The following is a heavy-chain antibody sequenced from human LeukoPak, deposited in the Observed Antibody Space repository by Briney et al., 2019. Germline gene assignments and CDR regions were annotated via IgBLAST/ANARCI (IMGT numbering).Heavy chain of an antibody. V-gene: IGHV3-23*01. CDR2: ISGSGGST. CDR3: AKGLYSSGWSDFDY. D-gene: IGHD6-19*01. CDR1: GFTFSSYA. Sequence: GGSLRLSCAASGFTFSSYAMSWVRQAPGKGLEWVSAISGSGGSTYYVDSVKGRFTISRDNSKNTLYLQMNSLRAEDTAVYYCAKGLYSSGWSDFDYWGQGTLVTVSS. J-gene: IGHJ4*02.